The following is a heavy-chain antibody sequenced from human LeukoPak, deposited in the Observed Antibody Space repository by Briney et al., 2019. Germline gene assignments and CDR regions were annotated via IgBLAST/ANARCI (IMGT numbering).Heavy chain of an antibody. V-gene: IGHV3-7*01. CDR2: IKQDGSEK. J-gene: IGHJ3*02. D-gene: IGHD3-3*01. Sequence: GGSLRLSCAASGFTFSSYWMSWVRQAPGKGLEWVANIKQDGSEKYYVDSVKGRFTISRDNAKNSLYLQMNSLRAKDTAVYYCARVHDYDFWSGLGAFDIWGQGTMVTVSS. CDR1: GFTFSSYW. CDR3: ARVHDYDFWSGLGAFDI.